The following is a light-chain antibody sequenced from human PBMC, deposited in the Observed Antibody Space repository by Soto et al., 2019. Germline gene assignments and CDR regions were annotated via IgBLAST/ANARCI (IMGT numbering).Light chain of an antibody. CDR1: SSDVGGYNH. J-gene: IGLJ1*01. CDR3: SSYTRSSARV. V-gene: IGLV2-14*01. CDR2: DVS. Sequence: QYALTQSASVSGSPGQSITISCTGTSSDVGGYNHVSWYQQHPGKAPKLLIYDVSNRPSGISNRFSGSKSGNTASLTISGLQAEDEADYFCSSYTRSSARVFGTGTKVTVL.